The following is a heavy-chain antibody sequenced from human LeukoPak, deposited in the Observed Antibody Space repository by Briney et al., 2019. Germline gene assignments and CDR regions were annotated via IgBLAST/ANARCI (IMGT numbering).Heavy chain of an antibody. V-gene: IGHV5-51*01. CDR2: VDPSDSET. D-gene: IGHD5-18*01. Sequence: GESLKISCKASGYSFTSYWIGWVRQMPGKGLEWMGIVDPSDSETRYTPSFQGQVTISVDKSLTTADLQWNSLKTSDTAMYYCARQTAMGRSGDYWGQGTLVTVSS. J-gene: IGHJ4*02. CDR1: GYSFTSYW. CDR3: ARQTAMGRSGDY.